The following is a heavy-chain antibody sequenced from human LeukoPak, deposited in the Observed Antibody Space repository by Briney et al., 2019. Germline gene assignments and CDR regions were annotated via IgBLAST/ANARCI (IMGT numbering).Heavy chain of an antibody. CDR1: GFTFSSYG. CDR3: AKDDKTGYSSGWFRIRDYYFDY. D-gene: IGHD6-19*01. CDR2: IWYDGSNK. Sequence: GGSLRLSCAASGFTFSSYGMHWVRQAPGKGLEWVAVIWYDGSNKYYADSVKGRFTISRDNSKNTLYLQMNSLRAEDTAVYYCAKDDKTGYSSGWFRIRDYYFDYWGQGTLVTVSS. V-gene: IGHV3-33*06. J-gene: IGHJ4*02.